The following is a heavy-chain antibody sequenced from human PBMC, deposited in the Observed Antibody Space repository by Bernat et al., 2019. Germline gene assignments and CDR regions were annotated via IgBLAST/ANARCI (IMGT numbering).Heavy chain of an antibody. J-gene: IGHJ6*02. CDR3: ARDRRGTDAGGMDV. Sequence: VQLVESGGGAVQPGRPLRPSCAASGFTFRSYAMHWGRQAPGKGLEWVTDIPYDGANKYDADSVKGRFNISRDNSENTLYLQMNSLGAEDTAVYYCARDRRGTDAGGMDVWGQGTTVTVSS. CDR2: IPYDGANK. CDR1: GFTFRSYA. D-gene: IGHD3-16*01. V-gene: IGHV3-30-3*01.